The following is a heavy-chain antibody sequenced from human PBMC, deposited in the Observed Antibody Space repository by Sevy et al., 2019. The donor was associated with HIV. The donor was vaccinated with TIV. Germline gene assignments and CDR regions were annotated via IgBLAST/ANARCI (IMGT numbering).Heavy chain of an antibody. CDR3: GREDNDFLTGSSYFDS. J-gene: IGHJ4*02. Sequence: GGSLRLSCAASGFIFSSYWMHWVRQVPGKGLVWVSRINSDGTSTTYADSVQGGFTISRDNARNTLYMQMNSLRAEDTAVYYCGREDNDFLTGSSYFDSWGQGTLVTVSS. CDR1: GFIFSSYW. V-gene: IGHV3-74*01. D-gene: IGHD3-9*01. CDR2: INSDGTST.